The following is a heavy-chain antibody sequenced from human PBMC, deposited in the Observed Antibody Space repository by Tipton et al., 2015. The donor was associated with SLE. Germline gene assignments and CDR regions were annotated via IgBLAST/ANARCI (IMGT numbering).Heavy chain of an antibody. Sequence: SLRLSCAASGFSFSSYWMNWVRQAPGKGLGWVAQINQDGSEKYYVDSVKGRFTISRDNAKNSLYLQLHSLRAEDTAVYYCSDGHHYFDYWGQGALVTVSS. CDR1: GFSFSSYW. CDR3: SDGHHYFDY. D-gene: IGHD5-24*01. CDR2: INQDGSEK. V-gene: IGHV3-7*01. J-gene: IGHJ4*02.